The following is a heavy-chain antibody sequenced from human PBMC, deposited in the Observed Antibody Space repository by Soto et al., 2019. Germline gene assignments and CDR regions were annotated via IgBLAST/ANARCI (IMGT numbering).Heavy chain of an antibody. V-gene: IGHV1-46*01. CDR3: ASSVGATTSFDY. CDR2: INPSGGST. J-gene: IGHJ4*02. CDR1: GYTFTSYY. D-gene: IGHD1-26*01. Sequence: QVQLVQSGAEVKKPGASVKVSCKASGYTFTSYYMHWVRQAPGQGLEWMGIINPSGGSTSYAQKFQGRVTMTSDTSTSTVYMELSSLRSEDTAVYYCASSVGATTSFDYWGQGTLVTVSS.